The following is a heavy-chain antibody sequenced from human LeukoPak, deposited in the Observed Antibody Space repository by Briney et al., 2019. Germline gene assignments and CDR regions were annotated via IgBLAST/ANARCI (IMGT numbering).Heavy chain of an antibody. Sequence: GASVKVSCKASGCTFSSYAISWVRQAPGQGLEWMGRIIPIFGTANYAQKFQGRVTITTDESTSTAYMELSSLRSEDTAVYYCARDRYSYGYFDYWGQGTLVTVSS. CDR3: ARDRYSYGYFDY. CDR1: GCTFSSYA. D-gene: IGHD5-18*01. J-gene: IGHJ4*02. V-gene: IGHV1-69*05. CDR2: IIPIFGTA.